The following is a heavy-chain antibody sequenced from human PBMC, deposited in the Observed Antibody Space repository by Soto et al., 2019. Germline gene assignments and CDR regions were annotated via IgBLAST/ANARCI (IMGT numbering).Heavy chain of an antibody. V-gene: IGHV1-18*04. CDR3: AREQGPIDF. J-gene: IGHJ3*01. CDR2: ISANNGNT. CDR1: GYTFNRYG. Sequence: QVQLVQSGAEVKKPGASVKVSCKTAGYTFNRYGITWVRQAPGQGLEWMGGISANNGNTNYAQKFQDRVTMTTDTSTNTGYMELRSLRSDDTAVYFCAREQGPIDFWGQGTMVTVSS.